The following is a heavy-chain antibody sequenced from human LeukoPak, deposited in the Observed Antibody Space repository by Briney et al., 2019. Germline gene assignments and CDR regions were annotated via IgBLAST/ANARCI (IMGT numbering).Heavy chain of an antibody. D-gene: IGHD1-14*01. V-gene: IGHV1-8*01. CDR2: MNPTSGNT. CDR1: GYTFTSND. Sequence: ASVKVSCKPSGYTFTSNDINWVRQAPGQGLEWMGWMNPTSGNTGYAERFQGRVTMTRDTAISTAYMELSSLRFEDTAVYYCARGRVGNQFRCYLDYWGQGTLVTVSS. CDR3: ARGRVGNQFRCYLDY. J-gene: IGHJ4*02.